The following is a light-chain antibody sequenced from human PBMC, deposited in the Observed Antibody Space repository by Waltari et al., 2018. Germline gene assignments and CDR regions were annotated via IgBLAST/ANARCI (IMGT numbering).Light chain of an antibody. CDR3: QLYGNSPRYS. CDR2: GAS. V-gene: IGKV3-20*01. Sequence: EIVLTQSPGTLSLSPGEGASLSCRASQAVSRSYIAWYQQKPGQAPRLLIYGASSRAPGIPERFSGSGSGTDFTLTISRLEPEDFAVYYCQLYGNSPRYSFGQGTRLEIK. J-gene: IGKJ2*01. CDR1: QAVSRSY.